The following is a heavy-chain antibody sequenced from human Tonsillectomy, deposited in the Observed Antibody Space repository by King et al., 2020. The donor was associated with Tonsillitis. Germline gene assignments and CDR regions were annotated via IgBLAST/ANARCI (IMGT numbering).Heavy chain of an antibody. CDR2: IRSKPYGGTI. Sequence: VQLVESGGGLVQPGRSLRLSCTGSGFTFGDYTMSWFRQAPGKGLEWVGCIRSKPYGGTIEYAASLKVRFTISRDDSKSIAYLQMNSLKTEDTAVYYCSREDDFWSGYSNWGQGTLVTVSS. J-gene: IGHJ4*02. D-gene: IGHD3-3*01. CDR3: SREDDFWSGYSN. CDR1: GFTFGDYT. V-gene: IGHV3-49*03.